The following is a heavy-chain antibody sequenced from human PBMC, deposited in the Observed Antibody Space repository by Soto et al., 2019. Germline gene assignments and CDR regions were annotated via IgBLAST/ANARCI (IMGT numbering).Heavy chain of an antibody. CDR2: IFYTGRT. Sequence: ETLSLTFTISSGCISYPSYNRGWGPQPPGKGQGWPGDIFYTGRTYYSPSLKSRVTISVDTSKEQFSLNLTSVTAADTAVYFCAGLTFRMAAASHGGSNLFGFWAPGTLVTASS. J-gene: IGHJ5*01. CDR1: SGCISYPSYN. D-gene: IGHD2-15*01. CDR3: AGLTFRMAAASHGGSNLFGF. V-gene: IGHV4-39*01.